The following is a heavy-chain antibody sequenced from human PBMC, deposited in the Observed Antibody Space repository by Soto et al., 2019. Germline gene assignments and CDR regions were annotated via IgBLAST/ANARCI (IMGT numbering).Heavy chain of an antibody. CDR2: IYYSGGT. CDR3: ARRYCSSTSCYQYNWFDP. V-gene: IGHV4-59*08. CDR1: GGSISSYY. Sequence: SETLSLTCTVSGGSISSYYWSWIRQPPGKGLEWIGYIYYSGGTNYNPSLKSRVTISVDTSKNQFSLKLSSVTAADTAVYYCARRYCSSTSCYQYNWFDPWGQGTLVTVSS. D-gene: IGHD2-2*01. J-gene: IGHJ5*02.